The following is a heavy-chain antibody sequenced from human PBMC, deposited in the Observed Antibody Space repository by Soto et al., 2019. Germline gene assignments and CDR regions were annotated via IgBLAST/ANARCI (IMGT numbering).Heavy chain of an antibody. V-gene: IGHV3-30*18. J-gene: IGHJ4*02. CDR1: GFTFSSYG. CDR2: ISYDGSNK. D-gene: IGHD3-16*01. Sequence: QVQLVESGGGVVQPGRSLRLSCAASGFTFSSYGMHWVRQAPGKGLEWVAVISYDGSNKYYADSVKGRFTISRDNSKNTLYLQMNSLRAEDTAVYYCAKGVYMITFGGVDYWGQGTLVTVSS. CDR3: AKGVYMITFGGVDY.